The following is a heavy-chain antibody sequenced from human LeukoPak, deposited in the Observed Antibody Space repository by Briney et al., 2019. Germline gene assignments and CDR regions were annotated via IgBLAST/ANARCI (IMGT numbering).Heavy chain of an antibody. V-gene: IGHV3-7*01. Sequence: GGSLRLSCAASGFTFSSYWMSWVRQAPGKGLEWVANIKQDGSEKYYVDSVKGRFTISRDNAKNSLYLQMNSLRAEDTAVYYCARAYIAAAGTYFDYWGQGTLVTVSS. D-gene: IGHD6-13*01. CDR2: IKQDGSEK. CDR3: ARAYIAAAGTYFDY. J-gene: IGHJ4*02. CDR1: GFTFSSYW.